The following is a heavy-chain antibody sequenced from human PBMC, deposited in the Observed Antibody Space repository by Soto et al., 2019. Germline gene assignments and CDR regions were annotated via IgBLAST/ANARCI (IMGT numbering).Heavy chain of an antibody. V-gene: IGHV5-51*01. Sequence: GESLKISCKGSGYSFTSYWIGWVRQMPGKGLEWMGIIYPGDSDTRYSPSFQGQVTISADKSISTAYLQWSSLKASDTAMYYCARQPYYDILTGYSWFDPWGQGTLVTVSS. CDR1: GYSFTSYW. CDR3: ARQPYYDILTGYSWFDP. CDR2: IYPGDSDT. J-gene: IGHJ5*02. D-gene: IGHD3-9*01.